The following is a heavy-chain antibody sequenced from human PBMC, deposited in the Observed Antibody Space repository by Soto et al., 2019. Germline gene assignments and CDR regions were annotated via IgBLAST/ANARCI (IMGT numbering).Heavy chain of an antibody. CDR2: IWYDGSNK. V-gene: IGHV3-33*01. D-gene: IGHD5-12*01. Sequence: GGSLRLSCAASGFTFSSYGMHWVRQAPGKGLEWVAVIWYDGSNKYYADSVKGRFTISRDNSKNTLYLQMNSLRAEDTAVYYCARQKWLHTSFDYWGQGTLVTVSS. CDR1: GFTFSSYG. J-gene: IGHJ4*02. CDR3: ARQKWLHTSFDY.